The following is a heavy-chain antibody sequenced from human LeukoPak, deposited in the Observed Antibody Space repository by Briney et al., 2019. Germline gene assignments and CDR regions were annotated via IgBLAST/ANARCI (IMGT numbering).Heavy chain of an antibody. Sequence: PSETLSLTCAVYGGSFSGYYWSWIRQPPGKGLEWIGEINHSGSTNYNPSLKSRVTISVDTSKNQFSLKLSSVTAADTAVYYCAREWVYGSGSYFDYWGQGTLVTVSS. D-gene: IGHD3-10*01. J-gene: IGHJ4*02. CDR2: INHSGST. V-gene: IGHV4-34*01. CDR1: GGSFSGYY. CDR3: AREWVYGSGSYFDY.